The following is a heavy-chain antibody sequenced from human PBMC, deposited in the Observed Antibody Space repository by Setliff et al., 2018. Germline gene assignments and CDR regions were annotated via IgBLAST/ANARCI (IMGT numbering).Heavy chain of an antibody. CDR2: TIPMLALP. CDR1: GGTLSNYG. D-gene: IGHD2-2*01. V-gene: IGHV1-69*10. CDR3: AVFNVTPTRKKYYSYLDV. Sequence: AASVKVSCKASGGTLSNYGLSWVRQAPGQGLEWMGGTIPMLALPNKAEKFQDRITITAGKSTNTAYMELSSLRSEDTAVYYCAVFNVTPTRKKYYSYLDVWGKGTTVTVSS. J-gene: IGHJ6*03.